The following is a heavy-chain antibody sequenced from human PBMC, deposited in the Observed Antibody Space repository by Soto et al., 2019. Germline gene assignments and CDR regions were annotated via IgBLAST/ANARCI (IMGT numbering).Heavy chain of an antibody. CDR1: GGSFSGYY. V-gene: IGHV4-34*01. Sequence: ASETLSLTCAVYGGSFSGYYWSWIRQPPGKGLEWIGEINHSGSTNYNPSLKSRVTISVDTSKNQFSLELSSVTAADTAVYYCARGDPAYYYDSSGGMDVWGQGTTVTVSS. CDR2: INHSGST. J-gene: IGHJ6*02. CDR3: ARGDPAYYYDSSGGMDV. D-gene: IGHD3-22*01.